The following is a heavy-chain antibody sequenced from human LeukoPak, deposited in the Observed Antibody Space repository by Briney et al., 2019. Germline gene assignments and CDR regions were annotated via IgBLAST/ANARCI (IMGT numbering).Heavy chain of an antibody. CDR1: GYTLTGYY. CDR2: INPNSGGT. CDR3: ARDGASGYLADY. J-gene: IGHJ4*02. Sequence: VASVKVSCKASGYTLTGYYMHWVRQAPGQGLEWMGWINPNSGGTNYAQKFQGRVTMTRDTSISTAYMELGRLGSDDTAVYYCARDGASGYLADYWGQGTLVTVSS. D-gene: IGHD3-3*01. V-gene: IGHV1-2*02.